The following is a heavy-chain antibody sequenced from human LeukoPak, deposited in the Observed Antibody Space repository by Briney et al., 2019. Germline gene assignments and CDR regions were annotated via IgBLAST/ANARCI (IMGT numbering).Heavy chain of an antibody. Sequence: SGTLSLTCTVSGASISSSYWSWIRQPPGKRLEWIGYIYYNGHTNSNPSLKSRVTISADTSKNQFSLNLSSVTAADTAVYYCVRGNYDNRGYSNAFDIWGQGAMVTVSS. D-gene: IGHD3-22*01. CDR2: IYYNGHT. J-gene: IGHJ3*02. CDR1: GASISSSY. CDR3: VRGNYDNRGYSNAFDI. V-gene: IGHV4-59*01.